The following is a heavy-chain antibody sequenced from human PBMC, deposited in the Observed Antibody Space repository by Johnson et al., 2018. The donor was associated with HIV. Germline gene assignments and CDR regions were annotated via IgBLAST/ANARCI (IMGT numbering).Heavy chain of an antibody. D-gene: IGHD6-13*01. V-gene: IGHV3-66*02. CDR1: GFTVSTNY. CDR3: ARGGIAAAGDAFDI. CDR2: IYSGDNT. Sequence: VQLVESGGGVVQPGRSLRLSCAASGFTVSTNYMSWVRQAPGKGLEWVSIIYSGDNTHYADSVKGRFTISRDNSKNTLYLQMKSLRAEDTAVDYCARGGIAAAGDAFDIWGQGTMVTVSS. J-gene: IGHJ3*02.